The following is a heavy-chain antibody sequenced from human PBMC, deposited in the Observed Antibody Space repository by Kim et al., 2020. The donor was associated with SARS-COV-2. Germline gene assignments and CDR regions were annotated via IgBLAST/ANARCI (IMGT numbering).Heavy chain of an antibody. D-gene: IGHD3-10*01. CDR3: ARNFYDYGDF. J-gene: IGHJ4*02. Sequence: GGSLRLSCAASGFPFGDYGMHWVRQAPGKGLEWVCIIWSGGSRRYCADSVKGRFTISRDNSKNTVFLQMNDLRVEDTALYFCARNFYDYGDFWGQGTLVTVSS. CDR1: GFPFGDYG. V-gene: IGHV3-33*01. CDR2: IWSGGSRR.